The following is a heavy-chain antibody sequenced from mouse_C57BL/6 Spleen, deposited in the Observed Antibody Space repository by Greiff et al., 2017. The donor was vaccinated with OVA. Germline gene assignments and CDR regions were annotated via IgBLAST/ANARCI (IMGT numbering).Heavy chain of an antibody. CDR2: IYPGDGDT. CDR3: ARKGTYGYGYAMDY. CDR1: GYAFSSSW. V-gene: IGHV1-82*01. J-gene: IGHJ4*01. D-gene: IGHD2-2*01. Sequence: QVQLQQSGPELVKPGASVKISCKASGYAFSSSWMNWVKQRPGKGLEWIGRIYPGDGDTNYNGKFKGKATLTADKSSSTAYMQLSSLTSEDSAVYFCARKGTYGYGYAMDYWGQGTSVTVSS.